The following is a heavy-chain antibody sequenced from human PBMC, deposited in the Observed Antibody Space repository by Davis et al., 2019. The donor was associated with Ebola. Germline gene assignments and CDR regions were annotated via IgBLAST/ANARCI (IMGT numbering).Heavy chain of an antibody. Sequence: SETLSLTCAVYGGSFSGYYWSWIRQPPGKGLEWIGEINHSGNTNYTPSLKSRVTISVDTSKNQFSLKLSSVTAADTAVYYCARIRGLQLWLRIDYWGQGTLVTVSS. D-gene: IGHD5-18*01. CDR3: ARIRGLQLWLRIDY. CDR1: GGSFSGYY. CDR2: INHSGNT. V-gene: IGHV4-34*01. J-gene: IGHJ4*02.